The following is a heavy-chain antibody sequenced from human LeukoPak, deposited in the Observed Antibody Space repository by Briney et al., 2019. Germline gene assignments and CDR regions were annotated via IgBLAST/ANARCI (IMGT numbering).Heavy chain of an antibody. CDR1: GGSISSYY. V-gene: IGHV4-59*01. CDR3: ARETVPAQNAYYMDV. J-gene: IGHJ6*03. CDR2: IYYSGST. D-gene: IGHD2-8*01. Sequence: PSETLSLTCPVSGGSISSYYWSWIRQPPGKGLEWIGYIYYSGSTNYNPSLKSRVTISVDTSKNQFSLKLSSVTAADTAVYYCARETVPAQNAYYMDVWGKGTTVTVSS.